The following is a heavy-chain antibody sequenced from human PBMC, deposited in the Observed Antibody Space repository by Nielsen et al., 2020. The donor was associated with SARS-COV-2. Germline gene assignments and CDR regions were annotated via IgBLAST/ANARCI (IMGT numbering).Heavy chain of an antibody. CDR3: ARDPSGIAAATDAFDI. J-gene: IGHJ3*02. Sequence: SETLSLTCTVSGGSISSSSYYWGWIRQPPGKGLEWIGYIYYSGSTNYNPSLKSRVTISVDTSKNQFSLKLSSVTAADTAVYYCARDPSGIAAATDAFDIWGQGTMVTVSS. CDR2: IYYSGST. V-gene: IGHV4-61*01. D-gene: IGHD6-25*01. CDR1: GGSISSSSYY.